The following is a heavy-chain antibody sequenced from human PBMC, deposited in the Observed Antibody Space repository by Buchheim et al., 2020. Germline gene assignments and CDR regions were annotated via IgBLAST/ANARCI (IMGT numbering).Heavy chain of an antibody. CDR1: GYTFTDYF. J-gene: IGHJ6*02. D-gene: IGHD4-11*01. CDR2: INPNSGGT. V-gene: IGHV1-2*02. CDR3: ARDVEPMTTVFFDYYYGMDV. Sequence: QVHLVQSGAEVKKPGASVKVSCKASGYTFTDYFLHWVRQAPGQGLEWMGWINPNSGGTNYAQKFQGRVTMTRDTSISTAYMELSRLRSDDTAVYYCARDVEPMTTVFFDYYYGMDVWGQGTT.